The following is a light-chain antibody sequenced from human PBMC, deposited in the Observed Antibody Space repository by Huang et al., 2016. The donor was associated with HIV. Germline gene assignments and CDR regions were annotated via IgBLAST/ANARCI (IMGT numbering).Light chain of an antibody. V-gene: IGKV3-15*01. J-gene: IGKJ4*01. CDR1: QSVSSE. CDR3: QQYDNWPLS. CDR2: AAS. Sequence: EIVMTQSPVTLSVSPGERTTLSCRASQSVSSELAWYQQKPGQAPRLLIYAASTRATGIPARFSGSGSGTEFTLTISSLQSEDFAVYYCQQYDNWPLSFGGGTKVEI.